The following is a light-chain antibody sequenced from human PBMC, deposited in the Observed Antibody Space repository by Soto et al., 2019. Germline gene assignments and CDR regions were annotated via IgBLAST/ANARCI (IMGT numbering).Light chain of an antibody. CDR3: QQYGSSPWT. Sequence: ETVLTQSPGTLSLSPGERATLSCRASQTIRSNYLAWYRQTPGQAPRLLIYGASNRATGIADRFSGSGSGTEVTLIISRLEPEDFALYYCQQYGSSPWTFGQGTKVEIK. V-gene: IGKV3-20*01. J-gene: IGKJ1*01. CDR1: QTIRSNY. CDR2: GAS.